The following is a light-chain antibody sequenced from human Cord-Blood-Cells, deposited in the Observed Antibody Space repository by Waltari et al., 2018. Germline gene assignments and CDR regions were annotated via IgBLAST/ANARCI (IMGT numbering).Light chain of an antibody. Sequence: QSALTQPASVSGSPGQSITISCTGTSSYGGGYNSFPGYQQHPGKAPKLMIYEVSNRPSGVSNRFSGSKSGNTASLTISGLQAEDEADYYCSSYTSSSTWVFGGGTKLTVL. J-gene: IGLJ3*02. V-gene: IGLV2-14*01. CDR1: SSYGGGYNS. CDR3: SSYTSSSTWV. CDR2: EVS.